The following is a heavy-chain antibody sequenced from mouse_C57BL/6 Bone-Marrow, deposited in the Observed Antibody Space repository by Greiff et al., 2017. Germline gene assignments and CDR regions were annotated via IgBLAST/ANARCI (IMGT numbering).Heavy chain of an antibody. CDR3: ARYYYGSREVYAMDY. CDR2: IDPSDSYT. D-gene: IGHD1-1*01. J-gene: IGHJ4*01. Sequence: VQLQQPGAELVKPGASVKLSCKASGYTFTSYWMQWVEQRPGQGLEWIGEIDPSDSYTNYNQKFKGKATLTVDTSSSTAYMQLSSLTSEDSAVYYCARYYYGSREVYAMDYWGQGTAVTVSA. CDR1: GYTFTSYW. V-gene: IGHV1-50*01.